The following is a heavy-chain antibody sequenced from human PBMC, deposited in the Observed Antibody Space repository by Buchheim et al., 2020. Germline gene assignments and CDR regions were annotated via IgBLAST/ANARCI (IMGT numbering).Heavy chain of an antibody. CDR2: IRYDGSNK. J-gene: IGHJ4*02. Sequence: QVQLVESGGGVVQPGRSLRLSCAASGFTFSSYGMHWVRQAPGKGLEWVAFIRYDGSNKYYADSVKGRFTISRDNSQNTLYLQMNSLRAEDTAVYYCAKDQKDYYDSSGQDYWGQGTL. D-gene: IGHD3-22*01. CDR1: GFTFSSYG. V-gene: IGHV3-30*02. CDR3: AKDQKDYYDSSGQDY.